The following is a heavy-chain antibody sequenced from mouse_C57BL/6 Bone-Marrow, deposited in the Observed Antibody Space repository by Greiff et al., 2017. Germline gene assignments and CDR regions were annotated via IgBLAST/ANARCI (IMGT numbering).Heavy chain of an antibody. V-gene: IGHV1-81*01. Sequence: VQLVESGAELARPGASVKLSCKASGYTFTSYGISWVKQRTGQGFEWIGEIYPRSGNTYYNEKFKGKATLTADKASSTAYMELRSLTSEDSAVYFCATYGYHWYFDVWGTGTTVTVSS. CDR1: GYTFTSYG. D-gene: IGHD2-2*01. J-gene: IGHJ1*03. CDR2: IYPRSGNT. CDR3: ATYGYHWYFDV.